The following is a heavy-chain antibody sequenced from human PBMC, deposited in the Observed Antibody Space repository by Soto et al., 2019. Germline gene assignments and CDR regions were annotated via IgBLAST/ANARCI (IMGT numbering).Heavy chain of an antibody. CDR1: GYTFTNYR. Sequence: QVHLVQSGAEVKKPGASVKVSCKTSGYTFTNYRISWVRQAPGQGPQWMGWISCYNGDTKYAQTLQGRVTMTTDTSTSTAYMELRSLRADDTAVYYCARGGSTWSAEYYQHWGQGTVVIVS. CDR3: ARGGSTWSAEYYQH. V-gene: IGHV1-18*01. D-gene: IGHD6-13*01. CDR2: ISCYNGDT. J-gene: IGHJ1*01.